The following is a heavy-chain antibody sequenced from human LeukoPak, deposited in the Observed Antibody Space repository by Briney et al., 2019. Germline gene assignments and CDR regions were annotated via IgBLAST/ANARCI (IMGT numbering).Heavy chain of an antibody. CDR2: ISGSGGST. CDR1: GFTFSSYA. V-gene: IGHV3-23*01. CDR3: AKAPYYDFWSGYSWTAFDI. J-gene: IGHJ3*02. Sequence: PRGSLRLSCAASGFTFSSYAMSWVRQAPGKGLEWVSAISGSGGSTYYADSVKGRFTISRDNSKNTLYLQMNSLRAEDTAVYYCAKAPYYDFWSGYSWTAFDIWGQGTMVTVSS. D-gene: IGHD3-3*01.